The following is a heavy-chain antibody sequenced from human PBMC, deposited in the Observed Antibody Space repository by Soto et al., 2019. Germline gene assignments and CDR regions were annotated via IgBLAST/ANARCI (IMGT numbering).Heavy chain of an antibody. CDR3: ASGRAMGDDY. CDR2: FYFYGITI. Sequence: EVPLVDSGGVVVQPGGSLRLSCTAAGFTFNPHWMHGFPEAPGRGVVWVSGFYFYGITINYADSVKGRLTASRANTRNTVYVHVNPLRDEDTAVYYCASGRAMGDDYWGQGTLVTVSS. D-gene: IGHD1-26*01. J-gene: IGHJ4*02. V-gene: IGHV3-74*01. CDR1: GFTFNPHW.